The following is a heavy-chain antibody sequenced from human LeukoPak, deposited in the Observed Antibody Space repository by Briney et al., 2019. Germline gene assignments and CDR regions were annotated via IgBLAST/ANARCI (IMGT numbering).Heavy chain of an antibody. J-gene: IGHJ4*02. D-gene: IGHD3-10*01. V-gene: IGHV3-7*01. Sequence: GGSLGLSCAASGFTFSRYWMTWVRQAPGKGLEGVANINQDGSEKYYVDSVKGRFTISRDNAKNSLYLQMNSLRVEDTAVYYCARLTMVRGASDYWGQGTLVTVSS. CDR1: GFTFSRYW. CDR2: INQDGSEK. CDR3: ARLTMVRGASDY.